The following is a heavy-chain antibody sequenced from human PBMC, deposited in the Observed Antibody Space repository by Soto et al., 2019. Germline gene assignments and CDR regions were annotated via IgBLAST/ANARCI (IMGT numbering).Heavy chain of an antibody. J-gene: IGHJ4*02. CDR1: GFTFNNYA. V-gene: IGHV3-23*01. CDR2: ISGGGDTT. D-gene: IGHD3-10*01. CDR3: AKGRGGSGSLTPRVDF. Sequence: EVQLLESGGGLVQPGGSLRLSCAASGFTFNNYAMTWVRQAPGKGLEWVSAISGGGDTTSYADSVKARFTVSRDGSKNTLYLQMSSMRAEDTALDYCAKGRGGSGSLTPRVDFWGQGTLVTVSS.